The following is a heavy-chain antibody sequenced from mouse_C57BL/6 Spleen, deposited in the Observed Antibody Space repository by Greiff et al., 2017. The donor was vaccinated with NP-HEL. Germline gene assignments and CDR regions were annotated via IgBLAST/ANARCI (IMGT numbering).Heavy chain of an antibody. Sequence: VMLVESGPGLVAPSQSLSISCTVSGFSLTSYAISWVRQPPGKGLEWLGVIWTGGGTNYNSALKSRLSISKDNSKSQVFLKMNSLQTDDAARYYCASTRGALDYWGQGTSVTVSS. D-gene: IGHD2-14*01. CDR1: GFSLTSYA. J-gene: IGHJ4*01. V-gene: IGHV2-9-1*01. CDR2: IWTGGGT. CDR3: ASTRGALDY.